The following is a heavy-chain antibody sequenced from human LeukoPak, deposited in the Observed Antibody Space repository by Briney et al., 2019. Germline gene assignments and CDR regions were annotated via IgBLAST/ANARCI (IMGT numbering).Heavy chain of an antibody. J-gene: IGHJ4*02. CDR2: ISYSGST. Sequence: SETLSLTCPVSGGSIGTGDYYWSWIRQPPGKGLEWIGYISYSGSTYYNPSLESRVTISVDTSKNHFSLKLSSVTAADTAVYYCARGPGDIYGSGSYFDYWGQGTLVTVSS. CDR1: GGSIGTGDYY. D-gene: IGHD3-10*01. CDR3: ARGPGDIYGSGSYFDY. V-gene: IGHV4-30-4*01.